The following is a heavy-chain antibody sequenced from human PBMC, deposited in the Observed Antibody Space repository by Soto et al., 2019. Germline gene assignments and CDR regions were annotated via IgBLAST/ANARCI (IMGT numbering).Heavy chain of an antibody. V-gene: IGHV3-7*01. CDR3: ARARAGRTAASYYDYMDV. J-gene: IGHJ6*03. D-gene: IGHD2-2*01. CDR2: IKQDGSEK. Sequence: EVQLVESGGGLVEPGGSLRVSCAAAGFSFSDYWMTWVRQVPGKGLEWVANIKQDGSEKYYADSVKGRFTISRDNAKSSLYVQLNSLRDEDTAVYYCARARAGRTAASYYDYMDVWGKGTTVTVSS. CDR1: GFSFSDYW.